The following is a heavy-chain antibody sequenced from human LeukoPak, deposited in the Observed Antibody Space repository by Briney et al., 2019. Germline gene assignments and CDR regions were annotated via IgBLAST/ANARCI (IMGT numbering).Heavy chain of an antibody. D-gene: IGHD2-21*01. CDR1: GFTFSSYS. Sequence: GGSLRLSCAASGFTFSSYSMNWVRQAPGKGLEWVSSLSSSSSYIYYADSVKGRFTISRDNAKNSLFLQMNSLRAEDTAVYFCARDPTYCGGDCYPYYFDYWGQGTLVTVSS. CDR2: LSSSSSYI. CDR3: ARDPTYCGGDCYPYYFDY. V-gene: IGHV3-21*01. J-gene: IGHJ4*02.